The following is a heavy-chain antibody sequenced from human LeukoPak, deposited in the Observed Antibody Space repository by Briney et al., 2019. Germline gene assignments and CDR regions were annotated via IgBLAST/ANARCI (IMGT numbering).Heavy chain of an antibody. CDR1: DFTFSDFW. CDR3: VRGSGWLLDS. J-gene: IGHJ5*01. D-gene: IGHD6-19*01. CDR2: IKQDGSET. Sequence: GGSLRLSCAASDFTFSDFWMAWVRQAPGKGLEWVAIIKQDGSETHYVDSVKGRFSISRDNAKNSLYVQMNSLRGEDTALYYCVRGSGWLLDSWGQGTLVTVSS. V-gene: IGHV3-7*04.